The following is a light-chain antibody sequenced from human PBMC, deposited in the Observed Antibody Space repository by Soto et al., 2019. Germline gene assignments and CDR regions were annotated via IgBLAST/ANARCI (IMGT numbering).Light chain of an antibody. CDR2: EVS. CDR3: SSDRSTNSWV. Sequence: QSVLTQPASVSGSPGQSITISCTGTGSDVGGDNYVSWYQQHPGKAPKLIIYEVSYRPSGVSNRFSGSKSDNTASLTISGLQAEDEADYYCSSDRSTNSWVFGGGTKVTVL. J-gene: IGLJ3*02. CDR1: GSDVGGDNY. V-gene: IGLV2-14*01.